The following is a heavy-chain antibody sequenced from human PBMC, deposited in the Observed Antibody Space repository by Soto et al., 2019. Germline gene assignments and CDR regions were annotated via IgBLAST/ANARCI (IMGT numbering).Heavy chain of an antibody. CDR3: AREESRLWSDAFDI. CDR2: IIPIFGTA. V-gene: IGHV1-69*13. Sequence: SVKVSCKASGGTFSSYAISWVRQAPAQGLEWMGGIIPIFGTANYAQKFQGRVTITADESTGTAYMELSSLRSEDTAVYYCAREESRLWSDAFDIWGQGTMVTVSS. CDR1: GGTFSSYA. J-gene: IGHJ3*02. D-gene: IGHD5-18*01.